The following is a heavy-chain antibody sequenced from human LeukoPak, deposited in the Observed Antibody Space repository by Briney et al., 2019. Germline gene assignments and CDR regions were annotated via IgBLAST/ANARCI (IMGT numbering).Heavy chain of an antibody. CDR3: ATKPNGDYYFDY. D-gene: IGHD4-17*01. CDR1: GGSISSSDYY. Sequence: SQPLSLTCTVSGGSISSSDYYWSWIRQPPGMGLEWIGYIHYSGATYYNPSLKSRVTLSVDTSKNQFSLRLTSVTAADTAVYYCATKPNGDYYFDYWGQGTLVTVSS. J-gene: IGHJ4*02. CDR2: IHYSGAT. V-gene: IGHV4-30-4*01.